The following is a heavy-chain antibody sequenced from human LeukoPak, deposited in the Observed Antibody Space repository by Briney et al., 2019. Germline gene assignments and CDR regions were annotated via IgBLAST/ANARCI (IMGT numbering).Heavy chain of an antibody. V-gene: IGHV3-48*01. Sequence: GGSLRLSCAASGFTFSSYSMNWVRQAPGKGLEWVSYITSSSSTIYYANYVKGRFTISRDNAKNSLYLQMNSLGAEDTAVYYCARDRITDFWSGYYTNYFDYWGQGTLVTVSS. CDR3: ARDRITDFWSGYYTNYFDY. D-gene: IGHD3-3*01. CDR2: ITSSSSTI. CDR1: GFTFSSYS. J-gene: IGHJ4*02.